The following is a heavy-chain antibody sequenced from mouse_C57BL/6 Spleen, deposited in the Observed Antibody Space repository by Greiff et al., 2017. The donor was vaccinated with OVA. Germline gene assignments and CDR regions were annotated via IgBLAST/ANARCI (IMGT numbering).Heavy chain of an antibody. D-gene: IGHD2-1*01. CDR2: INPNNGGT. CDR1: GYTFTDYN. CDR3: ARSAYGNFYAMDY. Sequence: EVKLQQSGPELVKPGASVKIPCKASGYTFTDYNMGWVKQSHGKSLEWIGDINPNNGGTIYNQKFKGKATLTVDKSSSTAYMELRSLTSEDTAVYYCARSAYGNFYAMDYWGQGTSVTVSS. J-gene: IGHJ4*01. V-gene: IGHV1-18*01.